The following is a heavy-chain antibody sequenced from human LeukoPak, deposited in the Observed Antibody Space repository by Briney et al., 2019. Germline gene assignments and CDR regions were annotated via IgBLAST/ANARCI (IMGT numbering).Heavy chain of an antibody. Sequence: GESLKISCKVSGYSFTSYWIGWVRQMPGKGLEWLGIINPGDSDTRYSPSFQSQVTISADKSISTAYLQWSSLEASDTAMYYCARLAIAAAGDMDVWGKGTTVTVSS. CDR1: GYSFTSYW. CDR3: ARLAIAAAGDMDV. V-gene: IGHV5-51*01. J-gene: IGHJ6*03. CDR2: INPGDSDT. D-gene: IGHD6-13*01.